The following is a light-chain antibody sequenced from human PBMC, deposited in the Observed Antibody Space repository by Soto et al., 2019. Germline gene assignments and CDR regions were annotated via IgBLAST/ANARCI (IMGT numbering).Light chain of an antibody. J-gene: IGLJ2*01. CDR1: SSDVGGYNY. CDR3: SSYTGDTTPV. CDR2: EVT. V-gene: IGLV2-14*01. Sequence: QSALTQPASVSGSPGQSITISCTGTSSDVGGYNYVSWYQHHPGEVPKLMIFEVTKRPSGVSNRFSGSKSGNTASLTISGLQAEDEADYYCSSYTGDTTPVFGGGTKLTVL.